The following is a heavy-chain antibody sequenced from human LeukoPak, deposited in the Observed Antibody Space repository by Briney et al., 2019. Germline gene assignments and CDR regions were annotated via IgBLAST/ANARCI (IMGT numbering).Heavy chain of an antibody. CDR3: ARDFYYDSSGYYPFDY. CDR2: IYYSGST. Sequence: SETLSLTCTVSGGSVSSGSYYWSWIRQPPGKGLEWIGYIYYSGSTNYDPSLKSRVTISVDTSKNQFSLKLSSVTAADTAVYYCARDFYYDSSGYYPFDYWGQGPWSPSPQ. D-gene: IGHD3-22*01. V-gene: IGHV4-61*01. CDR1: GGSVSSGSYY. J-gene: IGHJ4*02.